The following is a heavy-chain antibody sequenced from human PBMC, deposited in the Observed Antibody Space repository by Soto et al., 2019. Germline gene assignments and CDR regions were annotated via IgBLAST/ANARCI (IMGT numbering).Heavy chain of an antibody. CDR2: IYYSGST. CDR3: AIPRYNYGSGSPDYFDF. Sequence: QLQLQESGPGLVKPSETLSLSCTVSGDSVSSSTYYWDWIRQPPGKGLEYIGRIYYSGSTYYNPSLKGPVTISVDTSQNPISLNLSSVSAADTAVYYCAIPRYNYGSGSPDYFDFWGQGTLFTVSS. V-gene: IGHV4-39*02. CDR1: GDSVSSSTYY. D-gene: IGHD3-10*01. J-gene: IGHJ4*02.